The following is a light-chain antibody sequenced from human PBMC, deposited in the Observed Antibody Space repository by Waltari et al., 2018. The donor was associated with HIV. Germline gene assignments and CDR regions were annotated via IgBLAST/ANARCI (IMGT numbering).Light chain of an antibody. CDR1: TSDPTLSDF. Sequence: HSALTQPASVSGSPGQSVTISCTGVTSDPTLSDFVSWYRQFSGEAPQLIIYGIYNRPSGISHRFSGSRSADTASLSISGLQSGDEAYYYCSSYTVTNSLVFGGGTKLTVL. V-gene: IGLV2-14*01. CDR2: GIY. CDR3: SSYTVTNSLV. J-gene: IGLJ3*02.